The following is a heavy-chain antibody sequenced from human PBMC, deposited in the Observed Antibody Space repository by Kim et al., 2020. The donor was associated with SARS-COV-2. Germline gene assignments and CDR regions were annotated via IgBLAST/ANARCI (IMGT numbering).Heavy chain of an antibody. CDR1: GDTFSSFA. CDR2: IIPIFRTP. J-gene: IGHJ5*02. D-gene: IGHD3-10*01. V-gene: IGHV1-69*13. Sequence: SVKVSCKTSGDTFSSFAISWVRQAPGQGLDWMGGIIPIFRTPNVAQKFQGRVTLTADESTTTAYMELSGLTSDDTAVYYCASVSLVRGVIMPWFENWGQGSLVTVSS. CDR3: ASVSLVRGVIMPWFEN.